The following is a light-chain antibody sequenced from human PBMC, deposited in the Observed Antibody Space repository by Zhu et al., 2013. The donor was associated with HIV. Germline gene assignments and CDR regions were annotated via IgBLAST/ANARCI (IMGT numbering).Light chain of an antibody. CDR3: QSYDNTLTGLVI. V-gene: IGLV1-40*01. J-gene: IGLJ2*01. CDR1: FSNIGADYD. CDR2: NIN. Sequence: QSVLTQPPSVSGAPGQRITISCTGSFSNIGADYDVHWYQHLPGTAPKLLIYNINNRPSGVPDRFSGSKSGTSASLAITGLQSEDEADYYCQSYDNTLTGLVIFGGGTKLTVL.